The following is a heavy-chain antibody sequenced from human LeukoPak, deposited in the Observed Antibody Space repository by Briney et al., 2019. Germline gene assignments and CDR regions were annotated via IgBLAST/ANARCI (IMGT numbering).Heavy chain of an antibody. CDR1: GFSLSNYA. CDR3: GRGPTQKRGDGSSWRPDY. V-gene: IGHV3-30*04. CDR2: ISNDGTYK. J-gene: IGHJ4*02. Sequence: RGSLRLSCAASGFSLSNYAMHWVRQAPGKGLEWVAVISNDGTYKYYADSVKGRFSISRDNSKNTLYLQMNSLRAEGTALYYCGRGPTQKRGDGSSWRPDYWGQGTLVTVSS. D-gene: IGHD6-13*01.